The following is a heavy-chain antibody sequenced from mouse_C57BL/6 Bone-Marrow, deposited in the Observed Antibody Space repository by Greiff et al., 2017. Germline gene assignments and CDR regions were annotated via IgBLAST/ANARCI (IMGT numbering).Heavy chain of an antibody. CDR1: GFTFSDYY. V-gene: IGHV5-16*01. CDR3: AMILDGYFAFAY. Sequence: EVMLVESEGGLVQPGSSMKLSCTASGFTFSDYYMAWVRQVPEKGLEWVANINYDGSSTYSLDSLKSRFIISRDNAKNILYLQMSNLKSVDTAAIYCAMILDGYFAFAYWGQGNLVTVSA. D-gene: IGHD2-3*01. J-gene: IGHJ3*01. CDR2: INYDGSST.